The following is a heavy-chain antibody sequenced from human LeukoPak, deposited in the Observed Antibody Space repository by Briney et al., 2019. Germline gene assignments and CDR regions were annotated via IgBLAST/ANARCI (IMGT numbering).Heavy chain of an antibody. CDR1: GGSISSSNW. D-gene: IGHD6-13*01. CDR2: INHSGST. CDR3: ARGRYWWQQLVRIHFDY. J-gene: IGHJ4*02. Sequence: PSGTLSLTCAVSGGSISSSNWWSWVRQPPGKGLEWIGEINHSGSTNYNPSLKSRVTISVDTSKNQFSLKLSSVTAADTAVYYCARGRYWWQQLVRIHFDYWGQGTLVTVSS. V-gene: IGHV4-4*02.